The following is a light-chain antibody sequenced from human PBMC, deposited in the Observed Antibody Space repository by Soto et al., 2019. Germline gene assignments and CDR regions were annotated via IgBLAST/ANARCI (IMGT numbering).Light chain of an antibody. CDR2: GAS. V-gene: IGKV3-15*01. CDR1: QSVSSN. Sequence: EIVMTQSPATLSVSPGERATLSCSASQSVSSNLAWYQQKPGQAPRLLIYGASTRATCIPARFSGSGSGKEFTLTISSLQTEDFAVYYCQQYNSWPPLTFGGGTQVEIK. J-gene: IGKJ4*01. CDR3: QQYNSWPPLT.